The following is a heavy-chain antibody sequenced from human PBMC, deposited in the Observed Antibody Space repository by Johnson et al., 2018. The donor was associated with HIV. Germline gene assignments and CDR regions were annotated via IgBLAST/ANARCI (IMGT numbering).Heavy chain of an antibody. D-gene: IGHD1-26*01. CDR1: GFTFSSYA. V-gene: IGHV3-23*04. CDR3: AKEGSGSYYDVVAFDI. Sequence: VQLVESGGGVVQPGTSLRLSCAASGFTFSSYAMSWVRQAPGKGLDWVSAISGSGGSTYYADSVKGRFTISRDSSNNPLYLQMNSLRAEDTAVYYCAKEGSGSYYDVVAFDIWGQGTMVTVSS. J-gene: IGHJ3*02. CDR2: ISGSGGST.